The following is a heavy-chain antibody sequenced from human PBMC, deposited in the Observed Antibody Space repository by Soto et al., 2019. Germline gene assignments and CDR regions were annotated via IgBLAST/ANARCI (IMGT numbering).Heavy chain of an antibody. CDR3: VRDSIAAAGFDS. Sequence: QVHLVQSGAEVKMPGSSVKVSCKVYGGPFSSYTISWVRQVPGQGLEWMGEIIPLFGRTNYVQGFQGRVTISADESTNTAYMQLSSLRSEDTAVYYCVRDSIAAAGFDSWGQGTLVTVS. CDR2: IIPLFGRT. D-gene: IGHD6-13*01. V-gene: IGHV1-69*12. CDR1: GGPFSSYT. J-gene: IGHJ4*02.